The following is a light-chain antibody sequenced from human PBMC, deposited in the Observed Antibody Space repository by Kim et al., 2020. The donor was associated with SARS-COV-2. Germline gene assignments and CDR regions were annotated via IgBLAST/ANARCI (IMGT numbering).Light chain of an antibody. V-gene: IGLV2-11*01. CDR3: CSYAGSSTNVI. J-gene: IGLJ2*01. CDR1: SSDVGGYNY. Sequence: QSALTQPRSVSGSPGQSVTIPCTGTSSDVGGYNYVSWYQQYPGKAPKLIIYDVTKRPSGVPDRLSGSKSGNTASLTISGLQAEDEADYYCCSYAGSSTNVIFGGGTQLTVL. CDR2: DVT.